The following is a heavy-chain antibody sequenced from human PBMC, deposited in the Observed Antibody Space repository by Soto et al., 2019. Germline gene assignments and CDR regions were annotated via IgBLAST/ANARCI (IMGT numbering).Heavy chain of an antibody. V-gene: IGHV5-51*01. CDR2: IFSSDSSA. J-gene: IGHJ4*02. CDR1: GFTFSSYA. CDR3: GTWRGSSWFDY. Sequence: GESLKISCKASGFTFSSYALGWVRHMPGKGLQWMGNIFSSDSSAKYSPSFVGQVTISVDRSINTAYLQWSSRKASDTAIYYCGTWRGSSWFDYWGPGTLVTVSS. D-gene: IGHD2-2*01.